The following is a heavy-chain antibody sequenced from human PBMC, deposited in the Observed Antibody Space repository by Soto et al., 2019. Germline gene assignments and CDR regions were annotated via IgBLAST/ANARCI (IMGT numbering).Heavy chain of an antibody. CDR2: IYYSGST. V-gene: IGHV4-39*01. Sequence: SETLSLTCTVSGGSISSSSYYWGWIRQPPGKGLEWIGSIYYSGSTYYNPSLKSRVTISVDTSKNQFSLKLSSVTAADTAVYYCARHKKAFKQDIVVVPAAPDYWGQGTLVTVSS. CDR1: GGSISSSSYY. D-gene: IGHD2-2*01. CDR3: ARHKKAFKQDIVVVPAAPDY. J-gene: IGHJ4*02.